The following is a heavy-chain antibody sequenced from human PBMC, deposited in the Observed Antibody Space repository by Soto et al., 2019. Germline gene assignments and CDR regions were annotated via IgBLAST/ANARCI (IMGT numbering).Heavy chain of an antibody. J-gene: IGHJ6*02. CDR3: ANSVVHYGMDV. CDR1: GFTFSSVA. CDR2: ISGSGGIT. Sequence: EVQLLESGGGLVQPGGSLRLSCAASGFTFSSVAMSWVRQAPVKGLEWVSAISGSGGITYYADSVKGRFTITRDNSKNTLYLQMNSLRAEDTAVYYCANSVVHYGMDVWGQGTTVTVSS. V-gene: IGHV3-23*01. D-gene: IGHD2-15*01.